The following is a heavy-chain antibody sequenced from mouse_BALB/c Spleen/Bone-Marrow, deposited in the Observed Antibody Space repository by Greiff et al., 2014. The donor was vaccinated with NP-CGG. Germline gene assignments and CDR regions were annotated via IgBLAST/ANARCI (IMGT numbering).Heavy chain of an antibody. Sequence: VQLQQSGAELVKPGASVKLSCTASGFNIKDTYMHWVKQRPEQGLEWIGRIDPANGNTKYDPKFQGKATITADKSSNTAYLQLSSVTSEDTAVYYCARYYYGSSYSDYWGQGTTLTVSA. CDR3: ARYYYGSSYSDY. CDR1: GFNIKDTY. V-gene: IGHV14-3*02. CDR2: IDPANGNT. D-gene: IGHD1-1*01. J-gene: IGHJ2*01.